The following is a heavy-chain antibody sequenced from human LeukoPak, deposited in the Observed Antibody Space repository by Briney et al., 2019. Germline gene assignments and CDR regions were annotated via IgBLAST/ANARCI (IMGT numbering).Heavy chain of an antibody. D-gene: IGHD1-26*01. CDR3: ARNNSVGDVAWWFDP. CDR1: GYSFTSHY. Sequence: ASVKVSCKASGYSFTSHYMHWVRQAPGQGLEWLGLINPSGSSTLYAQKFQGRVTMTRDMSTTTDYMELSSLRSEDTAVYYCARNNSVGDVAWWFDPWGQGTLVTVSS. CDR2: INPSGSST. V-gene: IGHV1-46*01. J-gene: IGHJ5*02.